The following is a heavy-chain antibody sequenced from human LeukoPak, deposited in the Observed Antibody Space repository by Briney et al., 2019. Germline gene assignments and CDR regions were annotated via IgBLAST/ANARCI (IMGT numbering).Heavy chain of an antibody. J-gene: IGHJ5*02. V-gene: IGHV1-69*13. CDR1: GYTFTSYG. CDR2: IIPIFGTA. D-gene: IGHD2-15*01. Sequence: SVKVSCKASGYTFTSYGISWVRQAPGQGLEWMGGIIPIFGTANYAQKFQGRVTITADESTSTAYMELSSLRSEDTAVYYCARNSRYCSGGSCQRWFDPWGQGTLVTVSS. CDR3: ARNSRYCSGGSCQRWFDP.